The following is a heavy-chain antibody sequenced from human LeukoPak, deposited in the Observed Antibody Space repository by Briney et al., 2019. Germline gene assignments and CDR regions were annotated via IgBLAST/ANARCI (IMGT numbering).Heavy chain of an antibody. CDR2: IQNDEIDI. J-gene: IGHJ4*02. CDR3: TRGSYGDYEY. D-gene: IGHD4-17*01. CDR1: GFTFSTYG. V-gene: IGHV3-30*02. Sequence: GGSLRLSCAASGFTFSTYGMNWVRQSPGRGLEWVAFIQNDEIDIFYADSVKGRFTVSRDNAQNSLYLQMNSLRAEDTAVYYCTRGSYGDYEYWGQGTLVTVSS.